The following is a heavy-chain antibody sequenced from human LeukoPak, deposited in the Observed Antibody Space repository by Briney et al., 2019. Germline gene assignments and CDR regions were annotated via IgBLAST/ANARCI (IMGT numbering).Heavy chain of an antibody. CDR3: ARDNRDIAVVPAAMGDYYYYGMDV. Sequence: GGSLRLSCAASGFTFSNYWMSWVRQAPGKGLEWVASIKQDESDKYYVGSVKGRFTISRDNAKKSLCLQMNSLRAEDTAVYCCARDNRDIAVVPAAMGDYYYYGMDVWGQGTTVTVSS. V-gene: IGHV3-7*05. D-gene: IGHD2-2*01. CDR1: GFTFSNYW. CDR2: IKQDESDK. J-gene: IGHJ6*02.